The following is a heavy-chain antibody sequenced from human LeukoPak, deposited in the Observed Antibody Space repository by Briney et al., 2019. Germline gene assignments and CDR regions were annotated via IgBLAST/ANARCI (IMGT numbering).Heavy chain of an antibody. V-gene: IGHV4-59*08. J-gene: IGHJ4*02. Sequence: SETLSLTCNVSCGSISTYYWSWIRQSPGKGLEWIGYISDRDGATYNPSLKSRLTMSVNTSKTHFSLKLNSVTAADTALYYCARLPSHWGQGTLVTVSS. CDR1: CGSISTYY. CDR2: ISDRDGA. CDR3: ARLPSH.